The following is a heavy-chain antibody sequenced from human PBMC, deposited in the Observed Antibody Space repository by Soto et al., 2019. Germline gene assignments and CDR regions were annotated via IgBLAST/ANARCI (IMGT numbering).Heavy chain of an antibody. CDR1: GLTFGSYW. CDR3: ARVGGGIPSYYYYYMDV. Sequence: GGSLRLSCEASGLTFGSYWMCWVRQAPGKGLEWVANIKQDGSDKYYLGSVKGRFTISRDNAKNSLYLQMNSLRVEDTAVYYCARVGGGIPSYYYYYMDVWGKGTTVTVSS. D-gene: IGHD3-16*01. CDR2: IKQDGSDK. V-gene: IGHV3-7*01. J-gene: IGHJ6*03.